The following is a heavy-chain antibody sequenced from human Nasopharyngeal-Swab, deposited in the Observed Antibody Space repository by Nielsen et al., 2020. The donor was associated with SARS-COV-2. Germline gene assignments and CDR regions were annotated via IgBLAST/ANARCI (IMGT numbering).Heavy chain of an antibody. D-gene: IGHD3-16*01. V-gene: IGHV3-23*01. CDR2: MVGSGGRT. CDR3: AKVLYSLLDY. J-gene: IGHJ4*02. Sequence: GEALMISWAASGFTYRSCAMSWVREAPGKGLEWVSAMVGSGGRTYYADSVKGRFTISIDNSKNTLYLQMTSLRAEDTAVDYCAKVLYSLLDYWGQGTPVTVSS. CDR1: GFTYRSCA.